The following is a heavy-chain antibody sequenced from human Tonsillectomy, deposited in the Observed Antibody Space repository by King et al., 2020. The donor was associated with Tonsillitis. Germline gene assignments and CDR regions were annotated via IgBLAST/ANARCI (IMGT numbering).Heavy chain of an antibody. CDR3: VIEGSGWSRGY. CDR1: GFTFRDYY. J-gene: IGHJ4*02. CDR2: IIRICNTI. V-gene: IGHV3-11*01. Sequence: VQLVESGVGLVKPGGSLRLSCAASGFTFRDYYMIWICQAPGKGLEWVSYIIRICNTIDYADSLKGRFTISRDNANNSLYLQMHSLRAEDTAMYYCVIEGSGWSRGYWGQGTLVTVSS. D-gene: IGHD6-19*01.